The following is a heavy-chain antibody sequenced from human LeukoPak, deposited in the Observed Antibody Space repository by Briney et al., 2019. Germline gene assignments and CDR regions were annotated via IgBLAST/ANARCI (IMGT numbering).Heavy chain of an antibody. J-gene: IGHJ4*02. Sequence: SETLSLTFTVSGGSIGSTNYYWGWIRQPPGKGLEWIGNIYNSGSTYFNPSLKSRVTISVDTSKNPFSLNLSSVTAADTAVYFCARRAGRKYFSYWGQGTLVIVSS. V-gene: IGHV4-39*01. D-gene: IGHD1-14*01. CDR1: GGSIGSTNYY. CDR3: ARRAGRKYFSY. CDR2: IYNSGST.